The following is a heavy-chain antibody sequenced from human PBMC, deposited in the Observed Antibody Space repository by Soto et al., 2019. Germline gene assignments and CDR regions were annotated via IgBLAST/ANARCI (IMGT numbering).Heavy chain of an antibody. CDR3: AKKENPVAGSYYFDY. CDR2: ISGSSDNI. D-gene: IGHD6-19*01. V-gene: IGHV3-11*06. Sequence: PGGSLRLSCAASGFIFSDYFMSWIRQAPGKGLEWVSFISGSSDNIKYADSVKGRFTISRDNAKNSLYLQMNSLRAEETAVYYCAKKENPVAGSYYFDYWGQGTLVTVSS. CDR1: GFIFSDYF. J-gene: IGHJ4*02.